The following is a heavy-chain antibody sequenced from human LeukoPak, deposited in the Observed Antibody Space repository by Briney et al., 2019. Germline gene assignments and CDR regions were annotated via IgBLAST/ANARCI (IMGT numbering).Heavy chain of an antibody. V-gene: IGHV3-23*01. J-gene: IGHJ4*02. Sequence: GGSLRLSCAAAGITFSNYGMTWVRQAPGKGLEWVSAIDTSGGTRYYADSVKGRFTVSRDNSKNTLSLQMNSLGAEDTAVYYCVSRGYGHTWGPGALVTVSS. CDR2: IDTSGGTR. CDR1: GITFSNYG. CDR3: VSRGYGHT. D-gene: IGHD5-18*01.